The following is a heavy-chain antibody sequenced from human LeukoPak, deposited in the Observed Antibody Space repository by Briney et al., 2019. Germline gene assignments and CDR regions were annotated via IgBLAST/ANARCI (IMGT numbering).Heavy chain of an antibody. CDR1: GGSFSGYY. CDR2: INHSGST. CDR3: ARRRDGYKTTLDY. D-gene: IGHD5-24*01. J-gene: IGHJ4*02. V-gene: IGHV4-34*01. Sequence: SETLSLTCAVYGGSFSGYYWSWIRQPPGKGLEWIGEINHSGSTNYNPSLKSRVTISVDTSKNQFSLKLSSVTAADTAVYYCARRRDGYKTTLDYWGQGTLVTVSS.